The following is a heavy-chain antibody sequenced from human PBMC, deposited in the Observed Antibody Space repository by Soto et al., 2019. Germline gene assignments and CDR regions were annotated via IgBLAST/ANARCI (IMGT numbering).Heavy chain of an antibody. Sequence: PSETLSLTCTVSGGSISSSSYYWGWIRQPPGKGLEWIGSIYYSGSTYYNPSLKSRVTISVDTSKNQFSLKLSSVTAADTAVYYCARRLVRGAKHSYYYYMEVWGKGTTVTVSS. D-gene: IGHD3-10*01. CDR1: GGSISSSSYY. CDR2: IYYSGST. CDR3: ARRLVRGAKHSYYYYMEV. V-gene: IGHV4-39*01. J-gene: IGHJ6*03.